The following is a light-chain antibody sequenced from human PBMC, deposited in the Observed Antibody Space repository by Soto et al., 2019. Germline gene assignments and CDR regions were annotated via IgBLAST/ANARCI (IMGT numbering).Light chain of an antibody. CDR3: QQSDSYPYT. Sequence: DLQMTQSPSSLSVSVGDRVTITCLASQSITNYLNWYQQKPGKAPKLLVYAASSLQSGVPSRFSGNGSGTDFTLTISSLQPEDFASYYCQQSDSYPYTFGQGTKVEMK. CDR1: QSITNY. CDR2: AAS. V-gene: IGKV1-39*01. J-gene: IGKJ2*01.